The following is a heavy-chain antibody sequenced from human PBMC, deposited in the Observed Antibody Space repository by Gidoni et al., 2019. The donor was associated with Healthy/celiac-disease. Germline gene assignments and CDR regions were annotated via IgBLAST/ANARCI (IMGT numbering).Heavy chain of an antibody. J-gene: IGHJ4*02. D-gene: IGHD3-22*01. V-gene: IGHV2-70*01. Sequence: QVTLRESGPALVKPTQTLTLTCTFSGFSLSTSVMCVSWIRQPPGKALEWLALIDWDDDKYYSTSLKPRLTISKDTSKNQVVLTMTNMDPVDTATYYCARYYYDSSGYYGSLDYWGQGTLVTVSS. CDR3: ARYYYDSSGYYGSLDY. CDR1: GFSLSTSVMC. CDR2: IDWDDDK.